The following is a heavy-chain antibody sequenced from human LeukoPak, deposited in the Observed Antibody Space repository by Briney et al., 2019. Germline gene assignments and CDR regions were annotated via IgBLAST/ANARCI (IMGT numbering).Heavy chain of an antibody. D-gene: IGHD5-18*01. Sequence: GGSLRLSCAASGFTFSSYGMHWVRQAPGKGLEWVAVISYVGSKKYYADSVKGRFTISRDNSKNTLYLQMNSLRAEDTAVYYCAKPFFGDTAMVTDAFDIWGQGTMVTVSS. J-gene: IGHJ3*02. CDR3: AKPFFGDTAMVTDAFDI. CDR1: GFTFSSYG. V-gene: IGHV3-30*18. CDR2: ISYVGSKK.